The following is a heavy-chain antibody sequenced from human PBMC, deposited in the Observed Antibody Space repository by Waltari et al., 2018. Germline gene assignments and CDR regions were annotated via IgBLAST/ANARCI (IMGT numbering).Heavy chain of an antibody. J-gene: IGHJ6*02. CDR2: ISGSGGST. Sequence: EVQLLESGGGLVQPGGSLRLSCAASGFTFSSYAMSWVRQAPGKGLEWVSAISGSGGSTDYADSVKGRFTISRDNSKNTLYLQMNSLRAEDTAVYYCAKFESSSHFYYYYGMDVWGQGTTVTVSS. CDR1: GFTFSSYA. V-gene: IGHV3-23*01. CDR3: AKFESSSHFYYYYGMDV. D-gene: IGHD6-13*01.